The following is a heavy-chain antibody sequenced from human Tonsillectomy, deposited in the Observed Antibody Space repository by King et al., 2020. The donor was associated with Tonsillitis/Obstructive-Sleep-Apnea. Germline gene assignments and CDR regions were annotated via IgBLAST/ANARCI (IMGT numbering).Heavy chain of an antibody. CDR1: GFTFSSYS. V-gene: IGHV3-48*02. J-gene: IGHJ4*02. CDR2: TSTTGTTL. CDR3: ARDSRIFDY. Sequence: VQLVESGGGLVQPGGSLSLSCVASGFTFSSYSMNWVRQAPGKGLEWVSYTSTTGTTLYYADSVRGRFTISRDNAKNSLYLQMNSLRDEDTAVYYCARDSRIFDYWGQGTLVTVSS.